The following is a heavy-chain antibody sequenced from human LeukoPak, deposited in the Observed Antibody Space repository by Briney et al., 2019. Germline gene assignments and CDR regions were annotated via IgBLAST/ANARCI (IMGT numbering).Heavy chain of an antibody. D-gene: IGHD2-15*01. CDR3: ARDLLDIVVVVAATPGSHAFDI. J-gene: IGHJ3*02. Sequence: GGSLRLSCAASRFTFSTYWMHWVRQAPGKGLVWVSRVNGDGSSTNYADSVKGRFTISRDNSKNTLYLQMNSLRAEDTAVYYCARDLLDIVVVVAATPGSHAFDIWGQGTMVTVSS. V-gene: IGHV3-74*01. CDR2: VNGDGSST. CDR1: RFTFSTYW.